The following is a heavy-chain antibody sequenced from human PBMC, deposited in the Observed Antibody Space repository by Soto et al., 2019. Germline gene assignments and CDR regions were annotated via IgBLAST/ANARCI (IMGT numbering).Heavy chain of an antibody. CDR2: IDYSGTI. V-gene: IGHV4-39*01. Sequence: QLQLQESGPGLVKPSETLSLTCNASGGSVSSSDSAWGWIRQSPGKGLEWIGTIDYSGTIYYIPFLKGPNPISICQFKDQISLKMTSVTAADTAVYYCARHVHNQGFEYYFDSWGQGTLVTVSS. CDR3: ARHVHNQGFEYYFDS. D-gene: IGHD1-1*01. CDR1: GGSVSSSDSA. J-gene: IGHJ4*02.